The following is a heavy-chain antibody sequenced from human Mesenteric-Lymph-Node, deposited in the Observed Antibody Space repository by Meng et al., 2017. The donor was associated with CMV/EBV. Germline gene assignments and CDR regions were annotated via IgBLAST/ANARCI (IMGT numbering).Heavy chain of an antibody. CDR1: GDSITSGGYY. Sequence: LTSTVSGDSITSGGYYWSWIRQYPGKGLEWIGYINYSGSTSYKPSLKSRVTISVDTSENQFSLKLTSVTAADTAVYYCANGGDWFDPWGQGTLVTVSS. CDR3: ANGGDWFDP. J-gene: IGHJ5*02. CDR2: INYSGST. V-gene: IGHV4-31*03. D-gene: IGHD3-16*01.